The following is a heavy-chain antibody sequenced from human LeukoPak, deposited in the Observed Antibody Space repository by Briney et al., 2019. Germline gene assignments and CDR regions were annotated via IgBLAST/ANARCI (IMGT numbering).Heavy chain of an antibody. CDR1: GYTFTSYA. V-gene: IGHV1-3*01. J-gene: IGHJ4*02. Sequence: GASEKVSCKASGYTFTSYAMHWVRQAPGQRLEWMGWINAGNGNTKYSQKFQGRVTITRDTSASTAYMELSSLRSEDTAVYYCARDLDYGDYRYFDYWGQGTLVTVSS. D-gene: IGHD4-17*01. CDR3: ARDLDYGDYRYFDY. CDR2: INAGNGNT.